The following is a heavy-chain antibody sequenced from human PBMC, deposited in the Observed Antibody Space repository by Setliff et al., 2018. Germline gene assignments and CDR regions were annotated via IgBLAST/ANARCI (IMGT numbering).Heavy chain of an antibody. CDR3: ARMTGFAYMDV. CDR1: GGSVGNSHYY. CDR2: IYTTRST. J-gene: IGHJ6*03. V-gene: IGHV4-61*02. Sequence: PSETLSLTCTVSGGSVGNSHYYWSWIRQPAGKGLEWIGRIYTTRSTNYNPSLKSRVTISLDTSKSQFFLKLNSVTAADTGVYYCARMTGFAYMDVWGKGTPVTVSS.